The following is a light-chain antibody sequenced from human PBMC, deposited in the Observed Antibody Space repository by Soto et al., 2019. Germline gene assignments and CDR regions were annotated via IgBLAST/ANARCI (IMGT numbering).Light chain of an antibody. CDR3: QSYDSSLSDSV. CDR2: GNS. V-gene: IGLV1-40*01. Sequence: QSVLTQPPSVSGAPGQRVTISCTVSSSNIGAHYYIHWYQQLPGTAPKLLIYGNSNRPSGVPDRFSGSKSGTSASLAITGLQAEDEADYYCQSYDSSLSDSVFGGGTKLTVL. J-gene: IGLJ3*02. CDR1: SSNIGAHYY.